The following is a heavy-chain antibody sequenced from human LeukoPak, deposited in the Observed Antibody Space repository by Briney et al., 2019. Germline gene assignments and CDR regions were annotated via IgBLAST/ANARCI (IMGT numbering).Heavy chain of an antibody. CDR1: GFTFSSYS. CDR3: ARDLYDSSGYYYNY. CDR2: ISSSSSYI. D-gene: IGHD3-22*01. Sequence: PGGPLRLSCAASGFTFSSYSMNWVRQAPGKGLEWVSSISSSSSYIYYADSVKGRFAFSRDNAKNSLYLQMNSLRAEDTAVYYCARDLYDSSGYYYNYWGQGTLVTVSS. J-gene: IGHJ4*02. V-gene: IGHV3-21*01.